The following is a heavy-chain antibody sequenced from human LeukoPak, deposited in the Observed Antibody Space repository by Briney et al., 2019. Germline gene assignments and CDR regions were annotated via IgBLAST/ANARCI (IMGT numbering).Heavy chain of an antibody. J-gene: IGHJ5*02. CDR2: INTNTGNP. V-gene: IGHV7-4-1*02. CDR3: ARDLERIQLWSGRFDP. CDR1: GYTFTSYA. D-gene: IGHD5-18*01. Sequence: ASVKVSCKASGYTFTSYAMNWVRQAPGQGLEWMGWINTNTGNPTYAQGFTGRFVFSLDTSVSTAYLQISSLKAEDTAVYYCARDLERIQLWSGRFDPWGQGTLVTVSS.